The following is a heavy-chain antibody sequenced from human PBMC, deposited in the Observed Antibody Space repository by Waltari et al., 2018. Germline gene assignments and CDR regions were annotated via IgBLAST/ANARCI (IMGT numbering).Heavy chain of an antibody. D-gene: IGHD5-12*01. Sequence: EVQLLESGGGLVQPGGSLRLSCAASGFTFSSYAMSWVRQAPGKGLEWVSAISGSGGSTYYADSVKGRFTISRDKSKNTLYLQMNSLRAEDTAVYYCAKGGRDGYNHFDYWGQGTLVTVSS. J-gene: IGHJ4*02. V-gene: IGHV3-23*01. CDR1: GFTFSSYA. CDR2: ISGSGGST. CDR3: AKGGRDGYNHFDY.